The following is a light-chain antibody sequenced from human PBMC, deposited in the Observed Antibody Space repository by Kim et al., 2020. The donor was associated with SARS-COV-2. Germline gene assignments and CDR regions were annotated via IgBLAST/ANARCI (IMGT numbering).Light chain of an antibody. CDR3: QQRSNWRYS. CDR2: DVS. CDR1: QSVSNY. J-gene: IGKJ2*03. V-gene: IGKV3-11*01. Sequence: SLSPGQGATLSCRASQSVSNYLSWYQQKPGQDPRLLIYDVSKRATGIPVRFSGSGSGTDFTLTISSLEPEDFAVYYCQQRSNWRYSFGQGTKLEI.